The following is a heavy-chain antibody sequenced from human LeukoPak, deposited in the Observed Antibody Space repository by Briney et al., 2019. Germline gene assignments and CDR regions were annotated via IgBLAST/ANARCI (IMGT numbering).Heavy chain of an antibody. CDR1: GFTFDDYA. Sequence: GGSLRLSCAACGFTFDDYAMHWVRQAPGKGLEWVSLISGDGGSLYYADSVKGRFTISRDNSKNSLFLQMNGLRTEDTALYYCAKGGGISGYSYQNDYWGQGTLVTVSS. J-gene: IGHJ4*02. V-gene: IGHV3-43*02. D-gene: IGHD3-22*01. CDR3: AKGGGISGYSYQNDY. CDR2: ISGDGGSL.